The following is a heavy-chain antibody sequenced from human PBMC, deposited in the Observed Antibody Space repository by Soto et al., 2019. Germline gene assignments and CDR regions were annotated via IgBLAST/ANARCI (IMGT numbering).Heavy chain of an antibody. J-gene: IGHJ6*02. D-gene: IGHD3-22*01. CDR3: ARGTYYDSSGYYPGGMDA. CDR2: IWYDGSNK. V-gene: IGHV3-33*01. CDR1: GFTFSSYG. Sequence: PGGSLRLSCAASGFTFSSYGMHWVRQAPGKGLEWVAVIWYDGSNKYYADSVKGRFTISRDNSKNTLYLQMNSLRAEDTAVYYCARGTYYDSSGYYPGGMDAWGQGTTVTVSS.